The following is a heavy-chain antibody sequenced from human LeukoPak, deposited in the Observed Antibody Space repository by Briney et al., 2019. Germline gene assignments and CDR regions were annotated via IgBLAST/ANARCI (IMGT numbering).Heavy chain of an antibody. V-gene: IGHV3-21*01. Sequence: GGSLRLSCAASGFTFSSYSMNWVRQAPGEGLEWVSSISSGSIYIYYADSVKGRFTISRNNAKNSLFLQMNSLRAEDSAVYFCARGGVQQWLQDYWGQGTLVTVSS. D-gene: IGHD5-18*01. J-gene: IGHJ4*02. CDR1: GFTFSSYS. CDR2: ISSGSIYI. CDR3: ARGGVQQWLQDY.